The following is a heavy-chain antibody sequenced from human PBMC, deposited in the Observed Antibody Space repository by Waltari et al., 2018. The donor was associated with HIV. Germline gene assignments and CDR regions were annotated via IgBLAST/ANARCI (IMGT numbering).Heavy chain of an antibody. D-gene: IGHD3-10*01. CDR2: IIPIFGTA. J-gene: IGHJ6*02. Sequence: QVQLVQSGAEVKKPGSSVKVSCKASGGTFSSYAISWVRQAPGHGLQWMGGIIPIFGTANYAQKFQGRVTITADESTSTAYMELSSLRSEDTAVYYCARGRLGITMVRGALGLYGMDVWGQGTTVTVSS. CDR1: GGTFSSYA. V-gene: IGHV1-69*13. CDR3: ARGRLGITMVRGALGLYGMDV.